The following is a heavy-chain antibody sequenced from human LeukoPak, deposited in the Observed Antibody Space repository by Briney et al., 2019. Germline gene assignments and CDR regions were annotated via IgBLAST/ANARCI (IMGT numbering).Heavy chain of an antibody. CDR2: INPSGGST. CDR3: ARDLMVRGVITPTIDY. D-gene: IGHD3-10*01. J-gene: IGHJ4*02. CDR1: GYTFTSYY. V-gene: IGHV1-46*01. Sequence: ASVKLSCKASGYTFTSYYMHWVRQAPGQGLEWMGIINPSGGSTSYAQKFQGRVTMTRDTSTSTVYMELRSLRSDDTAAYYCARDLMVRGVITPTIDYWGQGTLVTVSS.